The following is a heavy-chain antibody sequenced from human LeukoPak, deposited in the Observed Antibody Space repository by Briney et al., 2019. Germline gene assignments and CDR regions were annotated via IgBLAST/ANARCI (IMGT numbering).Heavy chain of an antibody. D-gene: IGHD1-1*01. Sequence: ASVKVTCKASGYTFTSYDINWVRQAPGQGLEWMGWINPNSGGTNYAQKFQGRVTMTRDTSISTAYMELSRLRSDDTAVYYCARDPSTGFDYWGQGTLVTVSS. J-gene: IGHJ4*02. V-gene: IGHV1-2*02. CDR1: GYTFTSYD. CDR2: INPNSGGT. CDR3: ARDPSTGFDY.